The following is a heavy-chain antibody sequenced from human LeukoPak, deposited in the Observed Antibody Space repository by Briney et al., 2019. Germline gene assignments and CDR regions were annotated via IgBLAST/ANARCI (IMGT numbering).Heavy chain of an antibody. CDR3: XXXRTPEXXXXGESNDAFDI. J-gene: IGHJ3*02. Sequence: PGGSLRLSCAASGFTFSSYAMSWVRQAPGKGLEWVSAISGSGGSTYYADSVKGRFTISRDNSKNTLYLQMNSLRAEDTAVYYCXXXRTPEXXXXGESNDAFDIWGQGTMVTVFS. V-gene: IGHV3-23*01. CDR1: GFTFSSYA. D-gene: IGHD3-10*01. CDR2: ISGSGGST.